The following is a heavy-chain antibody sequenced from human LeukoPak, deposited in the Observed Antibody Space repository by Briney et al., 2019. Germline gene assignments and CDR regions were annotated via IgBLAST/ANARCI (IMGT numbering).Heavy chain of an antibody. CDR3: ARDLGEMATMPFDY. D-gene: IGHD5-24*01. CDR2: IWYDGSNK. CDR1: GFTFSSYG. Sequence: GGSLRPSCAASGFTFSSYGMHWVRQAPGKGLEWVAVIWYDGSNKYYADSVKGRFTISRDNSKNTLYLQMNSLRAEDTAVYYCARDLGEMATMPFDYWGQGTLVTVSS. J-gene: IGHJ4*02. V-gene: IGHV3-33*01.